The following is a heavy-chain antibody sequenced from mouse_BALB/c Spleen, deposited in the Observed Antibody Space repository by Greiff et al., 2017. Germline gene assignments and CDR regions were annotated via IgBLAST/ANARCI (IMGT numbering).Heavy chain of an antibody. D-gene: IGHD2-10*02. CDR2: IWSDGST. V-gene: IGHV2-6-2*01. CDR1: GFSLTSYG. J-gene: IGHJ4*01. Sequence: QVQLKESGPDLVAPSQSLSITCTVSGFSLTSYGVHWVRQPPGKGLEWLVVIWSDGSTTYNSALKSRLSISKDNSKSQDFLQMNSLQTDDTAMYYCARHGGYGNDGYAMDYWGQGTSVTVSS. CDR3: ARHGGYGNDGYAMDY.